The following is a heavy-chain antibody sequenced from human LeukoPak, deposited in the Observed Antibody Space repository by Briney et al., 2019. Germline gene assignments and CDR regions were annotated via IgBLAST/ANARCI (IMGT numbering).Heavy chain of an antibody. CDR1: GFTFSSYS. D-gene: IGHD6-6*01. V-gene: IGHV3-21*01. J-gene: IGHJ6*02. CDR2: ISSSSSYI. Sequence: GGSLRLSCAASGFTFSSYSMNWVRQAPGKGLEWVSSISSSSSYIYYADSVKGRFTISRDNAKNSLYLQMNSLRAEDTAVHYCARMGSSSKYYYGMDVWGQGTTVTVSS. CDR3: ARMGSSSKYYYGMDV.